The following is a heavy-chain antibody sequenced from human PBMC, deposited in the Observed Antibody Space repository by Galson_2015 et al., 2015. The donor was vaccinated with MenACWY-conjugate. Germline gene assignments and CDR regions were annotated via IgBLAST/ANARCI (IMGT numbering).Heavy chain of an antibody. J-gene: IGHJ5*01. CDR1: GFTFTSHY. CDR2: INRDGSST. D-gene: IGHD5/OR15-5a*01. CDR3: ARDRLVYIRALPSNWFDS. V-gene: IGHV3-74*03. Sequence: SLRLSCAASGFTFTSHYMHWVRQVPGKGLVWVSRINRDGSSTTYADSVKGRFTISRDNAKNTLYLEMNNLRAEDTALYYCARDRLVYIRALPSNWFDSWGQGTLVTVSS.